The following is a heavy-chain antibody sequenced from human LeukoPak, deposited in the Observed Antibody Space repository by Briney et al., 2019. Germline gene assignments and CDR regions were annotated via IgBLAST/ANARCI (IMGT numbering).Heavy chain of an antibody. D-gene: IGHD6-13*01. V-gene: IGHV3-53*01. CDR1: GFTVSDNY. CDR2: MYSRGDA. CDR3: ARDAPQVPAAGVLAS. J-gene: IGHJ5*02. Sequence: GGSLRLSCAASGFTVSDNYMSWARQAPGKGLEWVSVMYSRGDAYYANSVKGRFTFSRDISKNTLYLQMNGLRIEDTAMYYCARDAPQVPAAGVLASWGQGTLVIVSS.